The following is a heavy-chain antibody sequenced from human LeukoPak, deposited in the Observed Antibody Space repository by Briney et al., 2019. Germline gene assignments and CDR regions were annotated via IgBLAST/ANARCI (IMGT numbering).Heavy chain of an antibody. V-gene: IGHV1-8*02. Sequence: ASVKVSCKASGGTFSSYAISWVRQAPGQGLEWMGWMNPHSGNTGYAQKFQGRVTMTRNTSISTAYMELSSLRSEDTAVYYCARQYSSSSPSDYWGQGTLVTVSS. CDR1: GGTFSSYA. CDR2: MNPHSGNT. D-gene: IGHD6-6*01. J-gene: IGHJ4*02. CDR3: ARQYSSSSPSDY.